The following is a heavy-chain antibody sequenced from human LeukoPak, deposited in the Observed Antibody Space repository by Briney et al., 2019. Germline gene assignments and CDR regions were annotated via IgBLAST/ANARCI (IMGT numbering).Heavy chain of an antibody. CDR2: IKADGSQR. J-gene: IGHJ6*02. V-gene: IGHV3-7*03. Sequence: GGSLRLSCAASGFRFRDYWMDWLRQAPGMGLEWVASIKADGSQRDYVDSVTGRFSISRDNAKNSLYLQMNSLRVEDTAVYYCAREVVVVPDYYYYGMDVWGQGTTVTVSS. CDR3: AREVVVVPDYYYYGMDV. CDR1: GFRFRDYW. D-gene: IGHD2-2*01.